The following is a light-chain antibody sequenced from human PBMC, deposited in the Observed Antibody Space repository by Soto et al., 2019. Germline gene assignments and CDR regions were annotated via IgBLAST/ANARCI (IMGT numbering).Light chain of an antibody. CDR3: QQHVSSPWT. CDR2: DAS. Sequence: VVTQSPGTLYLSPGVRATLSCRASQSVSGGHLAWYQQNPGQAPRLLIYDASSRATGIPDRFSGGGSGTDFTLTISRLEPEDFAVYVCQQHVSSPWTFGQGTKVEIK. J-gene: IGKJ1*01. V-gene: IGKV3-20*01. CDR1: QSVSGGH.